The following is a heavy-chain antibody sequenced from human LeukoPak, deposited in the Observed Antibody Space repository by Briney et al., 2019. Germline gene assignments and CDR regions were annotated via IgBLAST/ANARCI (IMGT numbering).Heavy chain of an antibody. CDR3: AKDQAGTWGLDY. CDR1: GFTPSAFG. V-gene: IGHV3-30*02. CDR2: LRPNGSN. Sequence: GGSLRLSCAASGFTPSAFGMHWVRQAPGKGLEWVAFLRPNGSNNYVDSVKGRFAISRDNSKNTLYLQMSGLRTEDTAFYYCAKDQAGTWGLDYWGQGTLVTVSS. J-gene: IGHJ4*02. D-gene: IGHD3-10*01.